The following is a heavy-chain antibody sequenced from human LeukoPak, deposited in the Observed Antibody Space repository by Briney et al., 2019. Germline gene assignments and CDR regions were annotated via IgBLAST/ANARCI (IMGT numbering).Heavy chain of an antibody. D-gene: IGHD2-21*01. CDR3: ARDIHDRTLDY. J-gene: IGHJ4*02. Sequence: PGGSLRLSCATSGFTFSSYSMNWVRQAPGKGLEWVSYISSSSSTIYYADSVKGRFTISRDNAKNSLYLQMNSLRAEDTAVYYCARDIHDRTLDYWGQGTLVTVSS. V-gene: IGHV3-48*01. CDR2: ISSSSSTI. CDR1: GFTFSSYS.